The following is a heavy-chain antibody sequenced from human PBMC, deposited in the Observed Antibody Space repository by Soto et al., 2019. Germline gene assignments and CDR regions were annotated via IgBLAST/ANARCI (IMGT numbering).Heavy chain of an antibody. CDR1: GGSITDKW. V-gene: IGHV4-4*02. CDR3: AREGDHPFSLGY. J-gene: IGHJ4*02. Sequence: QVQLQESGPGLVKPSGILSLTCAVSGGSITDKWWSWIRQTPGKGLEWIGEVHHSGSTNYSPPLKSRVTMSVDTSQNDFSLKLCSPTAADTAIYYCAREGDHPFSLGYWGQGTLVTVSS. D-gene: IGHD3-16*01. CDR2: VHHSGST.